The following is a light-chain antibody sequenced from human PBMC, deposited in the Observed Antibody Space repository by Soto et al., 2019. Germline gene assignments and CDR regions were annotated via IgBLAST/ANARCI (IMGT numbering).Light chain of an antibody. CDR3: QTWGTGIVV. Sequence: SLGASVKLTCTLSSGHSTYAIAWHQQQPEKGPRYLMKLDSDGIHSKGDGIPDRFSGSSSGAERYLTISSLQSEDEADYYCQTWGTGIVVFGGGTKLTVL. CDR1: SGHSTYA. V-gene: IGLV4-69*02. J-gene: IGLJ2*01. CDR2: LDSDGIH.